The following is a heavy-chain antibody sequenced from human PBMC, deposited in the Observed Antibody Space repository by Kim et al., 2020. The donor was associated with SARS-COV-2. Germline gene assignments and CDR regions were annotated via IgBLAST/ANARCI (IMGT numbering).Heavy chain of an antibody. J-gene: IGHJ5*02. CDR2: IYHSGST. Sequence: SETLSLTCTVSGYSISSGYYWGWIRQPPGKGLEWIGSIYHSGSTYYNPSLKSRVTISVDTSKNQFSLKLSSVTAADTAVYYCARDRVERATIDNWFDPWG. D-gene: IGHD5-12*01. V-gene: IGHV4-38-2*02. CDR3: ARDRVERATIDNWFDP. CDR1: GYSISSGYY.